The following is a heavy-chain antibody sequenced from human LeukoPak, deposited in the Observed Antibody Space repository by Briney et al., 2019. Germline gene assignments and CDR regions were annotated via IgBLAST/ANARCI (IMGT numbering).Heavy chain of an antibody. CDR1: GFTFSSYA. CDR3: ARGDSIVVVPAVHIY. J-gene: IGHJ1*01. CDR2: ISYDGSNK. D-gene: IGHD2-2*01. Sequence: GRSLRLSCAASGFTFSSYAMHWVRQAPGKGLEWVAVISYDGSNKYYADSVKGRFTISRDNSKNTLYLQMNSLRAEDTAVYYCARGDSIVVVPAVHIYWGQGTLVTVSS. V-gene: IGHV3-30-3*01.